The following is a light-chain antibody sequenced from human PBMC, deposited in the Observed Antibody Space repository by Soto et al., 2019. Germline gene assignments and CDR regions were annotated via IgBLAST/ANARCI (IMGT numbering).Light chain of an antibody. Sequence: AIRMTQSPSSFSASTGDRVSITCRATQDIGTYLAWYQQIPGKAPKLLIYDASTLQTGVPSRFSGSGSGTDFTLTISYLQSEDFGTYYCRQFYNYPRTFGQGTKVDIK. J-gene: IGKJ1*01. CDR1: QDIGTY. CDR3: RQFYNYPRT. V-gene: IGKV1-8*01. CDR2: DAS.